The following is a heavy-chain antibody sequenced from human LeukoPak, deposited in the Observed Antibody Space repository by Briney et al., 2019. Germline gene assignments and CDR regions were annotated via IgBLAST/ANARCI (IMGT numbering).Heavy chain of an antibody. CDR1: GGSFSGYY. CDR3: ARENTWFDP. CDR2: INHSGST. V-gene: IGHV4-34*01. Sequence: SEALSLTCAVYGGSFSGYYWSWIRQPPGKGLEWIGEINHSGSTNYNPSLKSRVTISVNTSKNQFSLKLSSVTAADTAVYFCARENTWFDPWGQGTLVTVSS. D-gene: IGHD2/OR15-2a*01. J-gene: IGHJ5*02.